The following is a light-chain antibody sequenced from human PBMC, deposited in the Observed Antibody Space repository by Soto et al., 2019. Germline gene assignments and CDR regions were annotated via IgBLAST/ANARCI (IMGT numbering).Light chain of an antibody. J-gene: IGKJ2*01. V-gene: IGKV1-39*01. CDR1: QSISTS. CDR3: LQTYNVPRT. CDR2: DAS. Sequence: DIPMTQSPSSLSASVGDRVTITCRASQSISTSLCWFQQKPGRDPNLLISDASNLQSGVPSRFSGSGFGTDFTLTISSLQPEEFAAYYCLQTYNVPRTFGQGTNLDIK.